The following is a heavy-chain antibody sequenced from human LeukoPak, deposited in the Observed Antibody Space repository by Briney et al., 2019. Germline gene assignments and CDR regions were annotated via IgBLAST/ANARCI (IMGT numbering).Heavy chain of an antibody. V-gene: IGHV4-4*07. D-gene: IGHD2-15*01. CDR1: GGSISSYY. Sequence: PSETLSLTCTVSGGSISSYYWSWIRQPAGKGLEWIGRIYTSGSTNYNPSLKGRVTMSVDTSKNQFSLNLTSVTAADTAVYYCARHVTVHYSSFDYWGQGTLVTVSS. CDR2: IYTSGST. CDR3: ARHVTVHYSSFDY. J-gene: IGHJ4*02.